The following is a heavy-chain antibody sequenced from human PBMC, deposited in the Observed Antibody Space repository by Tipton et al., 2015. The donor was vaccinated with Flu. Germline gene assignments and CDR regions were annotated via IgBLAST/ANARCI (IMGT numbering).Heavy chain of an antibody. V-gene: IGHV4-38-2*02. J-gene: IGHJ4*02. CDR2: MSHSGRT. CDR3: ARLTYYYGSGTSDY. D-gene: IGHD3-10*01. CDR1: GDSISSDYY. Sequence: TLSLTCTISGDSISSDYYWGWIRQPPGKGLEWIGSMSHSGRTYYSPSLKSRVTISADTWKTQFSLKLSSVTAADTAVYYCARLTYYYGSGTSDYWGQGTLVTVSS.